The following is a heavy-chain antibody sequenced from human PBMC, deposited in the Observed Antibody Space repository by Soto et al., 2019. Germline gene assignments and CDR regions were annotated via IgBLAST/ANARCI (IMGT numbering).Heavy chain of an antibody. CDR2: ISYDGSNK. CDR3: AKDLLRFLEWALPVLYFYGMDV. V-gene: IGHV3-30*18. CDR1: GFTFSSYG. J-gene: IGHJ6*02. D-gene: IGHD3-3*01. Sequence: GGSLRLSCAASGFTFSSYGMHWVRQAPGKGLEWVAVISYDGSNKYYADSVKGRFTISRDNSKNTLYLQMNSLRAEDTAVYYCAKDLLRFLEWALPVLYFYGMDVWGQGTTVTVSS.